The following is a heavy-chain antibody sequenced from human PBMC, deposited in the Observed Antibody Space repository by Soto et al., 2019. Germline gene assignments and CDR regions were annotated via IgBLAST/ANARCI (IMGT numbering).Heavy chain of an antibody. CDR1: GFTFSSYA. D-gene: IGHD6-6*01. CDR3: AKRVYSSSSKNWFDP. Sequence: GGSLRLSCAASGFTFSSYAMSWVRQAPGKGLEWVSAISGSGGSTYYADSVKGRFTISRDNSKNTLYLQMNSLRAEDTAVYYCAKRVYSSSSKNWFDPWGQGTLVTVSS. CDR2: ISGSGGST. J-gene: IGHJ5*02. V-gene: IGHV3-23*01.